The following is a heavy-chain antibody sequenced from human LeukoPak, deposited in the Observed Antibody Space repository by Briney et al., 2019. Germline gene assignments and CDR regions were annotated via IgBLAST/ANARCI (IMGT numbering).Heavy chain of an antibody. Sequence: RGSLRLSCLASGFTSSSYGMSWVRQAPGKGLEWVSAISGSGVSTYYADPVKGRFTISRDNSKNTLYLQMNSLRAEDTAVYYCAKVKFYYYDSRGARDYWGQGTLVTVSS. J-gene: IGHJ4*02. CDR2: ISGSGVST. CDR3: AKVKFYYYDSRGARDY. D-gene: IGHD3-22*01. CDR1: GFTSSSYG. V-gene: IGHV3-23*01.